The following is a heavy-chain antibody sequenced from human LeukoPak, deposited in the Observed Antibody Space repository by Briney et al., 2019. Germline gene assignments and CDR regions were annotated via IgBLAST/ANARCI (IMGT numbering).Heavy chain of an antibody. Sequence: GGSLRLSCAASGFSLSTYWVTWIRQAPGTGLEWVANINPGGTETYYVEPVKGRFTISRDNAKNLVYLQMNSLRAEDSAVYHCGRFGYVAGVDLWGQGTLVTVSS. CDR2: INPGGTET. J-gene: IGHJ4*02. CDR3: GRFGYVAGVDL. CDR1: GFSLSTYW. V-gene: IGHV3-7*01. D-gene: IGHD6-19*01.